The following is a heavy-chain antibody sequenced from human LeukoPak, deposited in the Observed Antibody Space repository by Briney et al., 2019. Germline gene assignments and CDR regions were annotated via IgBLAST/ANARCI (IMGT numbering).Heavy chain of an antibody. Sequence: SETLSLTCTVSGVSISSYYWSWIRQPPGKGLEWIGYIYYSGSTNYNPSLQSRVTIPIDTSKNQFSLKLSSVTAADTAVYYCARSIYSGTSNFDYWGQGTLVTVSS. CDR2: IYYSGST. V-gene: IGHV4-59*01. CDR1: GVSISSYY. CDR3: ARSIYSGTSNFDY. D-gene: IGHD1-26*01. J-gene: IGHJ4*02.